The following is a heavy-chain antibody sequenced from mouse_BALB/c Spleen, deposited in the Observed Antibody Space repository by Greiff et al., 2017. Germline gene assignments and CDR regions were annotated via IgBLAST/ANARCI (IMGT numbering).Heavy chain of an antibody. CDR1: GFTFSDYY. J-gene: IGHJ2*01. CDR3: AVTGRFDY. V-gene: IGHV5-4*02. CDR2: ISDGGSYT. Sequence: EVKVVESGGGLVKPGGSLKLSCAASGFTFSDYYMYWVRQTPEKRLEWVATISDGGSYTYYPDSVKGRFTISRDNAKNNLYLQMSSLKSEDTAMYYCAVTGRFDYWGQGTTLTVSS. D-gene: IGHD4-1*01.